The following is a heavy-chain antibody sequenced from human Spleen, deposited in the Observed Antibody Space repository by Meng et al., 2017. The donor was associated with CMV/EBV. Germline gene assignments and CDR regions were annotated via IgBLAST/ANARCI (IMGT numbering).Heavy chain of an antibody. D-gene: IGHD5-12*01. CDR1: GFTFSSYW. Sequence: GESLKISCAASGFTFSSYWMHWVRQAPGKGLVWVSRINSDGSSTSYADSVKGRFTISRDNAKNTLYLQMNSLRAEDTAVYYCARDPGLPNGMSVWGQGTTVTVSS. V-gene: IGHV3-74*01. CDR2: INSDGSST. J-gene: IGHJ6*01. CDR3: ARDPGLPNGMSV.